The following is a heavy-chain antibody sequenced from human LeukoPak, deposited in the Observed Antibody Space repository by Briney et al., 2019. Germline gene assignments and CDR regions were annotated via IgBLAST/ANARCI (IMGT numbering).Heavy chain of an antibody. V-gene: IGHV4-61*01. CDR3: ARGDDYGDYAGFDP. J-gene: IGHJ5*02. CDR1: GGSVSSGSYY. D-gene: IGHD4-17*01. Sequence: TSETLSLTCTVSGGSVSSGSYYWSWIRQPPGKGLEWTGYIYYSGSTNYNPSLKSRVTISVDTSKNQFSLKLSSVTAADTAVYYCARGDDYGDYAGFDPWGQGTLVTVSS. CDR2: IYYSGST.